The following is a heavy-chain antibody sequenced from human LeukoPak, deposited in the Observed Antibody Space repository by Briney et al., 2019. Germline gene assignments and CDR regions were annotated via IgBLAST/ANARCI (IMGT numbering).Heavy chain of an antibody. CDR2: INPNSGGT. CDR3: ARVGIFGVVISVPYFDY. V-gene: IGHV1-2*02. Sequence: ASVKVACKASGYTFTGYYMHWVRQAPGQGLEWMGWINPNSGGTNYAQKFQGRVTMTRDTSISTAYMELSRLRSDDTAVYYCARVGIFGVVISVPYFDYWGQGTLVTVPS. J-gene: IGHJ4*02. D-gene: IGHD3-3*01. CDR1: GYTFTGYY.